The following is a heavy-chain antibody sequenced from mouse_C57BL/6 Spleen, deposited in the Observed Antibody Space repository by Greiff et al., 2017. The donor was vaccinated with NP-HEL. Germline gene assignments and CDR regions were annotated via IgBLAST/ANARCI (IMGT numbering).Heavy chain of an antibody. CDR3: ARHYSNYSYFDY. V-gene: IGHV1-64*01. CDR2: IHPNSGST. CDR1: GYTFTSYW. D-gene: IGHD2-5*01. J-gene: IGHJ2*01. Sequence: QVQLKQPGAELVKPGASVKLSCKASGYTFTSYWMHWVKQRPGQGLEWIGMIHPNSGSTNYNEKFKSKATLTVDKSSSTAYMQLSSLTSEDSAVXYCARHYSNYSYFDYWGQGTTLTVSS.